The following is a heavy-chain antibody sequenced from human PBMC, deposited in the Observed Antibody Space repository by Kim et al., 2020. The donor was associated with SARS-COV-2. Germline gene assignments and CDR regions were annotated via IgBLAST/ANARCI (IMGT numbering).Heavy chain of an antibody. CDR2: INRSGST. CDR3: ASLAARGQIDY. CDR1: GGSFSGYY. D-gene: IGHD6-6*01. J-gene: IGHJ4*02. V-gene: IGHV4-34*01. Sequence: SETLSLTCAVYGGSFSGYYWTWIRQPPGKGLEWIAEINRSGSTNYTPSLKSRVTISADTSKNQFSLKLTSITVADTAVYYCASLAARGQIDYWGQGTQAT.